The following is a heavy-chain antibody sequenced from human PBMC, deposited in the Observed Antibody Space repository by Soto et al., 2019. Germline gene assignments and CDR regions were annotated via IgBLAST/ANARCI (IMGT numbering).Heavy chain of an antibody. Sequence: VGSLRLSCAASGFNFSSYAMHWVRQAPGKGLEWVAVISYDGGKKYYADSVKGRFTISRDNSKNTLYVEMNSLSAEDTAVYYCAREGQPAAGNTPHNWGQGPMVTVYS. CDR2: ISYDGGKK. V-gene: IGHV3-30*04. CDR1: GFNFSSYA. D-gene: IGHD6-13*01. J-gene: IGHJ4*02. CDR3: AREGQPAAGNTPHN.